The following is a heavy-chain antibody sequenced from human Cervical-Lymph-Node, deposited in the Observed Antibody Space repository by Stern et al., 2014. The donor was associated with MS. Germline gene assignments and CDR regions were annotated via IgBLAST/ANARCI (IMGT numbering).Heavy chain of an antibody. V-gene: IGHV3-48*01. CDR1: GFTFSSYA. CDR2: ISSSNYTI. Sequence: EVQLVESGGGLVQPGGSLRLSCAASGFTFSSYAMNCVRQAPGKGLEWVSFISSSNYTIYYAESLKGRLTISRDNAKKQLMLQMNSLRAEDTAVYYCARREFYLDSWGQGTLVTVSS. J-gene: IGHJ4*02. CDR3: ARREFYLDS.